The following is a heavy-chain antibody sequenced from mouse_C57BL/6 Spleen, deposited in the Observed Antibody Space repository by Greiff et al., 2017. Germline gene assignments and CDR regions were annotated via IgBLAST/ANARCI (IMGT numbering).Heavy chain of an antibody. CDR2: IYPGDGDT. V-gene: IGHV1-80*01. Sequence: QVQLQQSGAELVKPGASVKISCKASGYAFSSYWMNWVKQRPGKGLEWIGQIYPGDGDTNYNGKFKGKATLTADKSSSTAYMQLSSLTSEDSAVYFCARWGTTVVAFDYWGQGTTLTVSS. CDR3: ARWGTTVVAFDY. J-gene: IGHJ2*01. D-gene: IGHD1-1*01. CDR1: GYAFSSYW.